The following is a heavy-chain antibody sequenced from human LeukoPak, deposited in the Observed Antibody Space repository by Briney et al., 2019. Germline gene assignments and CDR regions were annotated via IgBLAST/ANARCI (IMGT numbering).Heavy chain of an antibody. V-gene: IGHV4-39*07. CDR2: INHSGST. Sequence: PSETLSLTCTVSGGSISSGGYYWSWIRQPPGKGLEWIGEINHSGSTHYNPSLKSRVTISVDTSKNQFSLKVSSVTAADTAVYHCARWTLRVGVSRADAFDIWGQGTMVTVSS. J-gene: IGHJ3*02. D-gene: IGHD1-26*01. CDR1: GGSISSGGYY. CDR3: ARWTLRVGVSRADAFDI.